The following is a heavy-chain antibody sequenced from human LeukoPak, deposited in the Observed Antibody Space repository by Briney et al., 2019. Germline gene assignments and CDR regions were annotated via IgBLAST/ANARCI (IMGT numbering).Heavy chain of an antibody. J-gene: IGHJ3*02. CDR1: GFTFSSYS. Sequence: PGGSLRLSCAASGFTFSSYSMTWVRQAPGKGLEWVSSISSSSSYIYYADSVKGRFTISRDNAKNSLYLQMNSLRAEDTAVYYCARGDYGDYVGAFDIWGQGTMVTVSS. D-gene: IGHD4-17*01. CDR2: ISSSSSYI. V-gene: IGHV3-21*01. CDR3: ARGDYGDYVGAFDI.